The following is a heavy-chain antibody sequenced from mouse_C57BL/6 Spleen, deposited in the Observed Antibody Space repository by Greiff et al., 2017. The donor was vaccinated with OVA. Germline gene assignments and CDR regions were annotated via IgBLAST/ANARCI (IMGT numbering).Heavy chain of an antibody. J-gene: IGHJ2*01. Sequence: EVKLMESGGDLVKPGGSLKLSCAASGFSFSSYGMSWVRQTPDKRLEWVATISSGGSYTYYPASVKGRFTISRATAKNTLYLKMSSQKSEDKAMYYCARKGTGTGYFDYWGQGTTLTVSS. CDR1: GFSFSSYG. D-gene: IGHD4-1*01. CDR3: ARKGTGTGYFDY. CDR2: ISSGGSYT. V-gene: IGHV5-6*01.